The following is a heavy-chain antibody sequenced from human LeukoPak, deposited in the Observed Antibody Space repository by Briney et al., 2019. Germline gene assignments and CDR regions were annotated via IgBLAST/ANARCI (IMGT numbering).Heavy chain of an antibody. D-gene: IGHD6-19*01. V-gene: IGHV3-7*01. J-gene: IGHJ4*02. Sequence: GGSLRLSCAASGFTFSSYAMSWVRQAPGKGLECLGNIKEDGSETYYADSVKGRFTISRDNAKNSLYLQMNSLRAEDTAVYYCALPKAVAGSLYDYWGQGTLVTVSS. CDR1: GFTFSSYA. CDR2: IKEDGSET. CDR3: ALPKAVAGSLYDY.